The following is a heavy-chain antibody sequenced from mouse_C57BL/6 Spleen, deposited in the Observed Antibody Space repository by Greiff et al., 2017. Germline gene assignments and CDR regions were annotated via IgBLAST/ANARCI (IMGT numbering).Heavy chain of an antibody. CDR2: IYPGSGST. CDR3: ARVDYYDSGAMDY. V-gene: IGHV1-55*01. CDR1: GYTFTSYW. Sequence: QVQLQQPGAELVKPGASVKMSCKASGYTFTSYWITWVKQRPGQGLEWIGDIYPGSGSTTYNEKFKSKATLTVDTSSSTAYMQLSSLTSEDSAVYYCARVDYYDSGAMDYWGQGTSVTVSS. D-gene: IGHD1-1*01. J-gene: IGHJ4*01.